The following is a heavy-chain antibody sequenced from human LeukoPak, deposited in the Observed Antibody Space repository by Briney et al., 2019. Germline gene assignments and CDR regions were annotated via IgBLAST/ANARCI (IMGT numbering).Heavy chain of an antibody. Sequence: SETLSLTCTVSGGSISSGDYYWGWIRQLPGKGLEWIGYIYYSGRTYYNPSLKGRLIISVDTSKNQFSLKLSSVTAADTAVYYCARGRRSPYASDIWGQGTMVTVSS. CDR1: GGSISSGDYY. CDR3: ARGRRSPYASDI. V-gene: IGHV4-30-4*02. J-gene: IGHJ3*02. CDR2: IYYSGRT.